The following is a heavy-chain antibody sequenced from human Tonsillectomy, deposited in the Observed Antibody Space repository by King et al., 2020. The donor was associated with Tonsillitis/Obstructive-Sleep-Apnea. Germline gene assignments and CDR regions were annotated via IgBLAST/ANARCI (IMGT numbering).Heavy chain of an antibody. CDR2: IYYSGST. Sequence: MQLQESGPGLVKPSETLSLTCTVSGGSVSSGSYYWSWIRQPPGKGLEGIGYIYYSGSTNYNPSLKSRVTISVDTSKNQFSLKLSSVTAADTAVYYCARNPPRYCSSTSCYGVAWGQGTLVTVSS. V-gene: IGHV4-61*01. CDR1: GGSVSSGSYY. J-gene: IGHJ4*02. D-gene: IGHD2-2*01. CDR3: ARNPPRYCSSTSCYGVA.